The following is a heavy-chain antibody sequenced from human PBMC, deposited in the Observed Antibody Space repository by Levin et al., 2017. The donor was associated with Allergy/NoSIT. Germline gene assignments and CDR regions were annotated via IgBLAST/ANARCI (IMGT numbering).Heavy chain of an antibody. CDR3: AGDRQRSWYFDL. J-gene: IGHJ2*01. CDR1: SLPFPPPF. D-gene: IGHD4-17*01. Sequence: GGSLSLSFFFSSLPFPPPFLHWVRQTPGKGLVWVSRINLDGSSTSYADSVKGRFTPSRSHAKNTLYLQMNNLRVEDTAIYYCAGDRQRSWYFDLWGRGTLITVSS. V-gene: IGHV3-74*01. CDR2: INLDGSST.